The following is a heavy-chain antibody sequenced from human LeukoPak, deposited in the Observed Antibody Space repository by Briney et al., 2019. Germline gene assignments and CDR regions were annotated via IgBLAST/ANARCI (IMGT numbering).Heavy chain of an antibody. D-gene: IGHD3-22*01. CDR2: IYWDDDK. J-gene: IGHJ4*02. Sequence: SGPTLANPPQPLTLTCTFSGFSLSTSGVAVGWIRQPPGKALEWLALIYWDDDKRYSPSLKSRLTITKDTSKTQVVLTMTNMDPVDTATYYCAPLKGDIVVDSHWGQGTLVTVSS. CDR3: APLKGDIVVDSH. V-gene: IGHV2-5*02. CDR1: GFSLSTSGVA.